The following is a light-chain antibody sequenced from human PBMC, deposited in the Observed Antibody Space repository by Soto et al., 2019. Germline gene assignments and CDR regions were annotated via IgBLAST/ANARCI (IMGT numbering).Light chain of an antibody. Sequence: DIELTQSPATLSMSPGERATLSCRASQSVSSSYLSRYQQTPSQAPRLLIYGASIRATGIPDRFSGSGSGTDFTLTISRLEPEDFAVYCCQQYGSSITFGQGTRLEI. CDR1: QSVSSSY. CDR3: QQYGSSIT. CDR2: GAS. V-gene: IGKV3-20*01. J-gene: IGKJ5*01.